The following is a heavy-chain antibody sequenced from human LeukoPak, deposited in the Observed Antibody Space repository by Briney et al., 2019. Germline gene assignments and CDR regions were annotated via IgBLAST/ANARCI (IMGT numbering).Heavy chain of an antibody. V-gene: IGHV3-23*01. CDR1: GFTFSSYG. Sequence: PPGGPLRLSCAASGFTFSSYGMSWVRQAPGKGLEWVSAISGSGGSTYYADSVKGRFTISRDNAKNTVFLQMSSLRAEDTALYYCARKSASGNYPLDYWGQGTLVTVSS. CDR3: ARKSASGNYPLDY. J-gene: IGHJ4*02. D-gene: IGHD3-10*01. CDR2: ISGSGGST.